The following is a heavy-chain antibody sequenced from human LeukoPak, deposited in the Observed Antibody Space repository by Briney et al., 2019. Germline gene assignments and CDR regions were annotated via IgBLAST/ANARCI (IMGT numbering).Heavy chain of an antibody. CDR3: ASPADYGSGSYYTY. CDR1: GGTFSSYA. Sequence: GSSVKVSCKASGGTFSSYAISWVRQAPGQGLEWMGGIIPIFGTANYAQEFQGRVTITADESTSTAYMELSSLRSEDTAVYYCASPADYGSGSYYTYWGQGTLVTLYS. CDR2: IIPIFGTA. V-gene: IGHV1-69*01. J-gene: IGHJ4*02. D-gene: IGHD3-10*01.